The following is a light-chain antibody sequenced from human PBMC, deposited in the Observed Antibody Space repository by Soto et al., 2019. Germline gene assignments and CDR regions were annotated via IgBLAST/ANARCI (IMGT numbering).Light chain of an antibody. CDR3: QHYGSSRT. V-gene: IGKV3-20*01. J-gene: IGKJ1*01. Sequence: ELVLTQSPGTLFLSPGERATLSCRASQSVSSSYLAWYQQKPGQAPRLLIYGASSRATGIPDRFSGSGSGTDFTLTISRLEPEDFAVYYCQHYGSSRTFGQGTKVDIK. CDR1: QSVSSSY. CDR2: GAS.